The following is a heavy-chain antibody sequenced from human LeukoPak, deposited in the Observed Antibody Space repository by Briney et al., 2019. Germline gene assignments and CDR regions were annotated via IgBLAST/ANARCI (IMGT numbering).Heavy chain of an antibody. CDR2: INPNSGGT. V-gene: IGHV1-2*02. CDR1: GYTFTGYY. D-gene: IGHD1-14*01. J-gene: IGHJ6*03. CDR3: ATGQEPTYYYYYCMDV. Sequence: ASVKVSCKASGYTFTGYYMHWVRQAPGQGLEWMGWINPNSGGTNHAQKFQGRVTMTRDTSISTAYMDLSRLRTDDTAVYYCATGQEPTYYYYYCMDVWGKGTTVTVSS.